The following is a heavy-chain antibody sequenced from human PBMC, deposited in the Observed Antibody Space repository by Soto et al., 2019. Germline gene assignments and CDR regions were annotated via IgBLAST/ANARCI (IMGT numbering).Heavy chain of an antibody. Sequence: QVRLQESGPGLVRPSETLSLTCTVSGGSIRNYHWSWIRQPPGKALEWIGYVYSSGSTNYNPSLXSXVTXSLDTSKNRFSLQLTSVTAADTAIYYCARGLSGLDPWGQGTLVPVSA. CDR3: ARGLSGLDP. D-gene: IGHD3-10*01. V-gene: IGHV4-59*01. CDR2: VYSSGST. CDR1: GGSIRNYH. J-gene: IGHJ5*02.